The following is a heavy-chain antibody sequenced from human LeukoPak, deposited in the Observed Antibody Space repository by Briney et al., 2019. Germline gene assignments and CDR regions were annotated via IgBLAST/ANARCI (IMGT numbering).Heavy chain of an antibody. CDR1: GFTFSSYG. CDR3: ARDPRRDSSDLMGGD. CDR2: IWYDGSNE. Sequence: PGRSLRLSCAASGFTFSSYGMHWVRQAPGKGLEWVAVIWYDGSNEYYADSVKGRFTISRDNSKNTLYLQMNSLRAEDTAVYYCARDPRRDSSDLMGGDWGQGTLVTVSS. D-gene: IGHD3-22*01. J-gene: IGHJ4*02. V-gene: IGHV3-33*01.